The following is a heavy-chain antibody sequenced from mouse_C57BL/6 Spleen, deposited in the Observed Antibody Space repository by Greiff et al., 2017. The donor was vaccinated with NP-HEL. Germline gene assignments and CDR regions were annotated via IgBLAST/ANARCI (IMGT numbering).Heavy chain of an antibody. J-gene: IGHJ3*01. CDR1: GYAFSSYW. D-gene: IGHD3-1*01. Sequence: VKLQESGAELVKPGASVKISCKASGYAFSSYWMNWVKQRPGKGLEWIGQIYPGDGDTNYNGKFKGKATLTADKSSSTAYMQLSSLTSEDSAVYFCARGLEIAYWGQGTLVTVSA. CDR3: ARGLEIAY. V-gene: IGHV1-80*01. CDR2: IYPGDGDT.